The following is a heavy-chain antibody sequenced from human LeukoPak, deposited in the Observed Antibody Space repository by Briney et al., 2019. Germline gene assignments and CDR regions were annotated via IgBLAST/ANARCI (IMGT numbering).Heavy chain of an antibody. V-gene: IGHV7-4-1*02. CDR1: GYTFTGYY. CDR3: ASKWTSYYDFWSGYDNWFDP. D-gene: IGHD3-3*01. CDR2: INTNTGNP. Sequence: ASVKVSCKASGYTFTGYYMHWVRQAPGQGLEWMGWINTNTGNPTYAQGFTGRFVFSLDTSVSTAYLQISSLKAEDTAVYYCASKWTSYYDFWSGYDNWFDPWGQGTLVTVSS. J-gene: IGHJ5*02.